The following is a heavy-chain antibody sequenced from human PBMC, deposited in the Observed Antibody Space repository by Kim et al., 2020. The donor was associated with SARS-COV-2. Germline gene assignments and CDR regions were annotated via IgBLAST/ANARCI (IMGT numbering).Heavy chain of an antibody. Sequence: DVVKGRFTISRDNAKSPLDLQMNSLRADDTAVYFCARGYCSGASCSFTDFWGQGTLVTVSS. J-gene: IGHJ4*02. V-gene: IGHV3-74*01. D-gene: IGHD2-15*01. CDR3: ARGYCSGASCSFTDF.